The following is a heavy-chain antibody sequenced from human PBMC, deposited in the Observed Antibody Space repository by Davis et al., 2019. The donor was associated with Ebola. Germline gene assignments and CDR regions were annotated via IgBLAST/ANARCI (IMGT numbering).Heavy chain of an antibody. J-gene: IGHJ2*01. D-gene: IGHD3-10*01. Sequence: PGGSLRLSCAASGFTFSSYAMSWVRQAPGKGLEWVSAISGSGGSTYYADSVKGRFTISRDNSKNTLYLQMNSLRAEDTAVYYCARGTMVQGVISYWYFDLWGRGTLVTVSS. CDR3: ARGTMVQGVISYWYFDL. CDR1: GFTFSSYA. V-gene: IGHV3-23*01. CDR2: ISGSGGST.